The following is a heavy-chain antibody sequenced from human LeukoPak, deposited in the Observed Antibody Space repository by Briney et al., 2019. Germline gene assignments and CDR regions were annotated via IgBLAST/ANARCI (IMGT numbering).Heavy chain of an antibody. CDR3: ARARDYGDPIDY. CDR1: GGSFSGFH. Sequence: PSETLSLTCAVHGGSFSGFHWTWIRQSPGKGLEWIGEIIHNGSTKYHPSLESRVTISVDRSKNQFSLKLSSVTAADTAVYYCARARDYGDPIDYWGQGTLVTVSS. CDR2: IIHNGST. J-gene: IGHJ4*02. V-gene: IGHV4-34*12. D-gene: IGHD4-17*01.